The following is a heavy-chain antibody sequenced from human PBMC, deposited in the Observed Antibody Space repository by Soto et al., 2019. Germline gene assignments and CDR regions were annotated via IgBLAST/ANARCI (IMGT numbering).Heavy chain of an antibody. Sequence: GGSLRLSCAASGFTFSNYGMHWVRQAPGKGLEWVAVISYDGSNKYYADSVKGRFTISRDNSKNTLYLQMNSLRAEDTAVYYCAKVGPHIAVAGVDYWGQGTLVTVSS. J-gene: IGHJ4*02. V-gene: IGHV3-30*18. D-gene: IGHD6-19*01. CDR1: GFTFSNYG. CDR2: ISYDGSNK. CDR3: AKVGPHIAVAGVDY.